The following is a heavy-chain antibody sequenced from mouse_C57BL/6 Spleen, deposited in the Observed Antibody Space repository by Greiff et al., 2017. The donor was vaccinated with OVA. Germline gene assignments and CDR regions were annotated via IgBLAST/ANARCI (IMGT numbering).Heavy chain of an antibody. Sequence: QVQLKQSGAELVRPGASVTLSCKASGYTFTDYEMHWVKQTPVHGLEWIGAIDPETGGTAYNQKFKGKAILTADKSSSTAYMELRSLTSEDSAVYYCTRSLTGTPSGFAYWGQGTLVTVSA. CDR1: GYTFTDYE. CDR3: TRSLTGTPSGFAY. V-gene: IGHV1-15*01. CDR2: IDPETGGT. J-gene: IGHJ3*01. D-gene: IGHD4-1*01.